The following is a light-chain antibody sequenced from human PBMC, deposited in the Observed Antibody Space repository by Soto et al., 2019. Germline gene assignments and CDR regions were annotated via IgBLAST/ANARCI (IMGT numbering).Light chain of an antibody. V-gene: IGKV3-15*01. CDR3: QQFDNWPRT. Sequence: EIVMTQSLATLSLSPGERATLSCRASQSVRSNVAWYQQKPGQAPRLLIYGASTRATGIPARFSGSGSGTEFTLTISSLQPEDFAVYYCQQFDNWPRTFGQGTKVDIK. J-gene: IGKJ1*01. CDR1: QSVRSN. CDR2: GAS.